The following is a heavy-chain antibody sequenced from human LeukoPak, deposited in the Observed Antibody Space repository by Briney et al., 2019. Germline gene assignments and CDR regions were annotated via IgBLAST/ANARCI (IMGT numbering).Heavy chain of an antibody. J-gene: IGHJ4*02. CDR1: GFTFSSYS. V-gene: IGHV3-21*01. Sequence: GGSLRLSCAASGFTFSSYSMNWVRQAPGKGLEWVSSISSSSSYVYYADSVKGRFTISRVNAKNSLYLQMNSLRAEDTAVYYCARGWWELYFRAYFDYLGQGTLVTGSS. CDR2: ISSSSSYV. CDR3: ARGWWELYFRAYFDY. D-gene: IGHD1-26*01.